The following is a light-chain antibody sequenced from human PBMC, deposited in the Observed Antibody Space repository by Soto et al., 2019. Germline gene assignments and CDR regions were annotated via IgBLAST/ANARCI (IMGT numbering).Light chain of an antibody. CDR2: WAS. Sequence: DIVMTQSPDSLAVSLGERATMNCKSSQSLLYNNQNYLAWHQQKPGQPPKLLIYWASTRKSGVPDRFSGRGSGTDFTLTISSLQAEDVAVYYCQQYYNAPWTFGQGTKVDIK. V-gene: IGKV4-1*01. CDR1: QSLLYNNQNY. J-gene: IGKJ1*01. CDR3: QQYYNAPWT.